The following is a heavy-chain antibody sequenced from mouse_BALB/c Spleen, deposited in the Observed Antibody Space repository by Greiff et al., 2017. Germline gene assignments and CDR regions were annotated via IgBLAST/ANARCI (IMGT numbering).Heavy chain of an antibody. Sequence: EVQLQQSGPELVKPGASVKMSCKASGYTFTSYVMHWVKQKPGQGLEWIGYINPYNDGTKYNEKFKGKATLTSDKSSSTAYMELSSLTSEDSAVYYCASGYAPYYFDYWGQGTTLTVSS. CDR2: INPYNDGT. D-gene: IGHD1-2*01. V-gene: IGHV1-14*01. CDR1: GYTFTSYV. J-gene: IGHJ2*01. CDR3: ASGYAPYYFDY.